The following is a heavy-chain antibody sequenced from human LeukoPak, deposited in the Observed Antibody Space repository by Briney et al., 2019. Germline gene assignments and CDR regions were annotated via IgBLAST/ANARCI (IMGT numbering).Heavy chain of an antibody. CDR1: DGSISSGGYS. Sequence: PSETLSLTCAVSDGSISSGGYSWSWIRQPPGKGLEWIGYIYDTGRTFYNPSFKSRLTISVDRSKSQFSLKLSSVTAADTAVYYCARGTVQMGMGERFFDYWGQGSLVTVSS. J-gene: IGHJ4*02. CDR3: ARGTVQMGMGERFFDY. CDR2: IYDTGRT. D-gene: IGHD3-16*01. V-gene: IGHV4-30-2*01.